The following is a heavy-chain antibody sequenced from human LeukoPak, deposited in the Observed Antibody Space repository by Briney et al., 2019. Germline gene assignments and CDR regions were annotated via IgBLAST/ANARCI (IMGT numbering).Heavy chain of an antibody. Sequence: GGSLRLSCAASGFTFSSYGMHWVRQAPGKGLEWVAVISYDGSNKYYADSAKGRFTISRDNAKNSLYLQMNSLRAEDTAVYYCARVLHYGGTRYFDYWGQGTLVTVSS. D-gene: IGHD4-23*01. J-gene: IGHJ4*02. CDR1: GFTFSSYG. CDR3: ARVLHYGGTRYFDY. V-gene: IGHV3-30*03. CDR2: ISYDGSNK.